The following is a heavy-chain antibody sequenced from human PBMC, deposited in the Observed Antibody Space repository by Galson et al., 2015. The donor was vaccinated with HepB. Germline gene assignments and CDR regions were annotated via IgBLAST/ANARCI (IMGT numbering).Heavy chain of an antibody. V-gene: IGHV3-11*01. CDR2: ISSSGSTI. CDR3: ASGSSSLYFDY. D-gene: IGHD6-6*01. Sequence: SLRLSCAASGFTFSSYWMSWIRQAPGKGLEWVSYISSSGSTIYYADSVKGRFTISRDNAKNSLYLQMNSLRAEDTAVYYCASGSSSLYFDYWGQGTLVTVSS. J-gene: IGHJ4*02. CDR1: GFTFSSYW.